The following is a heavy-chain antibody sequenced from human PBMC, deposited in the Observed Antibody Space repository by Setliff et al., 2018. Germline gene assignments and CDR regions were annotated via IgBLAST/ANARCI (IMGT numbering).Heavy chain of an antibody. V-gene: IGHV4-39*01. J-gene: IGHJ5*02. CDR1: GGSMSRSNYY. CDR3: ATLPYSSGPLHDH. D-gene: IGHD6-19*01. Sequence: PSETLSLTCIVSGGSMSRSNYYWGWIRQSPGKGVEYIGXVXXXXXGATYYNPSLKGRVTISLDTSKNQFSLKLSSVIAADTAVYYCATLPYSSGPLHDHWGQGIMVTVSS. CDR2: VXXXXXGAT.